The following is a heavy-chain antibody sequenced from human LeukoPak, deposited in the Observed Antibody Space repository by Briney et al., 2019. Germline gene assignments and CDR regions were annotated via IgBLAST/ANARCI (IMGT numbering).Heavy chain of an antibody. Sequence: PGGSLRLSCAASGFTFSSYEMNWVRQAPGKGLEWVSYISSSGSTIYYADSVKGRFTISRDNAKNSLYLQMNSLRGEDTAVYYCARETPKVPGYYYMDVWGKGTTVTVSS. J-gene: IGHJ6*03. CDR3: ARETPKVPGYYYMDV. CDR2: ISSSGSTI. CDR1: GFTFSSYE. V-gene: IGHV3-48*03.